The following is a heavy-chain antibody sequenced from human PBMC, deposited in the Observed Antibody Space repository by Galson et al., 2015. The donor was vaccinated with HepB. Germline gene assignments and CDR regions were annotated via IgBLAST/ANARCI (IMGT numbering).Heavy chain of an antibody. Sequence: SVKVSCKASRYTFSGNHVHWVRQAPGQGLERMGWVSGYNGDTKYAQKFPGRVTMTTDTSTSTAYMDLTSLQFDDTAVYYCEGTSISARPEFDPGGRGTLVIVSS. V-gene: IGHV1-18*04. D-gene: IGHD6-6*01. CDR3: EGTSISARPEFDP. CDR2: VSGYNGDT. J-gene: IGHJ5*02. CDR1: RYTFSGNH.